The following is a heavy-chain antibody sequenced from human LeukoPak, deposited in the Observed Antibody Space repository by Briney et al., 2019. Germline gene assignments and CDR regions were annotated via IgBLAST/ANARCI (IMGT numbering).Heavy chain of an antibody. CDR2: NDGGGT. Sequence: PGGSLRLSCAASGFVFNNYGLIWVSQAPGKGLEWVSANDGGGTNYADFVKGRFTISRDNSKNTLFLQMNSLRAEDTALYYCAKGSSGYFVDLWGQGTLVTVSS. V-gene: IGHV3-23*01. CDR3: AKGSSGYFVDL. CDR1: GFVFNNYG. J-gene: IGHJ5*02. D-gene: IGHD3-22*01.